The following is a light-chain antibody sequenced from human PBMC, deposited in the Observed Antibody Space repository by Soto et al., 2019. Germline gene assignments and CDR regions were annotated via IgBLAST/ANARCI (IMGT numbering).Light chain of an antibody. J-gene: IGKJ5*01. V-gene: IGKV2-28*01. CDR2: LGS. Sequence: DIVLTQSPLSLPVTPGEPASISCRSSQSLLHSNGYNYLDWCLQKPGQSPQLLISLGSNRSSGVPDRFSGIGSGTDFTLKISRVEAEDVGVYYCMQALQTPITFGQGTRLEI. CDR3: MQALQTPIT. CDR1: QSLLHSNGYNY.